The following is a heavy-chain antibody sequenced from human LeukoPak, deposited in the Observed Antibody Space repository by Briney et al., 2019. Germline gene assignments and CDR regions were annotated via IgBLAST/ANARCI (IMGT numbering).Heavy chain of an antibody. Sequence: AGGSLRLSCAGSGFTFSSHAMSWVRQAPGKGLEWVSAMSGSGGSTYYADSVKGRFTISRDNSKNTLYLQMNRLRAEDTAVYYCAKGSRGSCSRTYCYPFDYWGQGTLVTVSS. J-gene: IGHJ4*02. V-gene: IGHV3-23*01. CDR2: MSGSGGST. D-gene: IGHD2-2*01. CDR3: AKGSRGSCSRTYCYPFDY. CDR1: GFTFSSHA.